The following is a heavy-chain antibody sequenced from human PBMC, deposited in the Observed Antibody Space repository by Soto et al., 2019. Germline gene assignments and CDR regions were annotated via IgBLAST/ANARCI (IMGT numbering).Heavy chain of an antibody. D-gene: IGHD3-3*01. J-gene: IGHJ3*02. V-gene: IGHV3-11*06. CDR2: ISGSSDSI. CDR1: GFTFSDYY. Sequence: QVQLVESGGGLVRPGGSLRLSCAASGFTFSDYYMSWIRQVPGKGLEWVAYISGSSDSIPYADSVKGRFTISRDNAKNSLYLQMNSLRAEDTAVYYCARDVEPSGSGYYTGDAFDIWGQGTMVTVSS. CDR3: ARDVEPSGSGYYTGDAFDI.